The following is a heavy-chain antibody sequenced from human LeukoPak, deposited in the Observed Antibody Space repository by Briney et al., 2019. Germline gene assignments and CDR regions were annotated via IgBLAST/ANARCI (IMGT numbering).Heavy chain of an antibody. Sequence: GGSLRLSCAASGFMFSDSWMHWVRRAPGKGLEWVSRIKSDGSYTDHVDSVRGRFTISRDNAKNSLYLQMSSLRAEDTAIYYCARDVPLMGASKPRYFDYWGQGTLVTVSS. CDR2: IKSDGSYT. J-gene: IGHJ4*02. CDR1: GFMFSDSW. V-gene: IGHV3-74*01. D-gene: IGHD1-26*01. CDR3: ARDVPLMGASKPRYFDY.